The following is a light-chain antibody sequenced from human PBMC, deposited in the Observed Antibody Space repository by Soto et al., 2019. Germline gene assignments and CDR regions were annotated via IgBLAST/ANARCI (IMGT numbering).Light chain of an antibody. CDR1: SSNIESNT. V-gene: IGLV1-44*01. CDR2: TND. J-gene: IGLJ1*01. Sequence: VLTQPPSASGTPGQRVTISCSGSSSNIESNTVYWYQQLPGMAPRLLIHTNDRRPSGVPDRFSGSKSGTSASLAISGLQSEDEADYYCLAWDDSLNGNLFGTGTKV. CDR3: LAWDDSLNGNL.